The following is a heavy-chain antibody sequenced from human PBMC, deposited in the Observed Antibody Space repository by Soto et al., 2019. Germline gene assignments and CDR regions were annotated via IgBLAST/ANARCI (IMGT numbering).Heavy chain of an antibody. CDR2: MNPNRGKT. CDR3: ARSTTDYGDRH. V-gene: IGHV1-8*01. D-gene: IGHD4-17*01. Sequence: QVQLVQSGAEVKKPGASVKVSCKDSGYTFTSYDINWVRQATGQGLERMGWMNPNRGKTGYAQKYQGRINMTRSTSISTAYMELSSLRSEETAVYYCARSTTDYGDRHWGQGNLVTVSS. J-gene: IGHJ4*02. CDR1: GYTFTSYD.